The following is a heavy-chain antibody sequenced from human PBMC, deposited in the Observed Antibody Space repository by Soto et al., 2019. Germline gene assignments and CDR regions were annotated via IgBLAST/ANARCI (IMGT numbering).Heavy chain of an antibody. D-gene: IGHD6-13*01. CDR2: ISYDGSNK. CDR1: GFTFISYG. Sequence: WGSLRLSCAASGFTFISYGIHFFRHSPGKGLEWVAVISYDGSNKYYADSVKGRFTISRDNSKNTLYLQMNSLRAEDTAVYYCAKDPGSSWYYFDYWGQGTLVTVSS. CDR3: AKDPGSSWYYFDY. V-gene: IGHV3-30*18. J-gene: IGHJ4*02.